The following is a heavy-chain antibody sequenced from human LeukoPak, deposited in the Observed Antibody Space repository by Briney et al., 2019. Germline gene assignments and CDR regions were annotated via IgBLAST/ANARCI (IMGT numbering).Heavy chain of an antibody. CDR2: INSDGSST. CDR1: GFTFSSYW. Sequence: GGSLRLSCAASGFTFSSYWMHWVRHAPGKGLVWVSRINSDGSSTSYADSVKGRFTISRDNAKNTLYLQMNSLRAEDTAVYYCARAGPMTPYYYYYYMDVWGKGTTVTVSS. D-gene: IGHD6-19*01. V-gene: IGHV3-74*01. J-gene: IGHJ6*03. CDR3: ARAGPMTPYYYYYYMDV.